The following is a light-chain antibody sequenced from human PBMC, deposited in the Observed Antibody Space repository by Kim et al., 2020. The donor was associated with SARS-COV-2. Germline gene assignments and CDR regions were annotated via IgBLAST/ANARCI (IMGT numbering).Light chain of an antibody. J-gene: IGLJ3*02. CDR2: SNN. CDR1: SSNIGSNT. CDR3: AAWDDSLNAWV. Sequence: VLTQPPSASGTPGQRVTISCSGSSSNIGSNTVNWYQQLPGTAPKLLIYSNNQRPSGVPDRFSGSKSGTSASLAISGLQSEDEADYYCAAWDDSLNAWVFGGGTQLTVL. V-gene: IGLV1-44*01.